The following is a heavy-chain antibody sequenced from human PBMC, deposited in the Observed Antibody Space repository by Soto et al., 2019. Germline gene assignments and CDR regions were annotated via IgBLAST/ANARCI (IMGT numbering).Heavy chain of an antibody. J-gene: IGHJ6*02. CDR3: ARAELNSSSWYSVYYYGMDV. CDR1: GASISSRDYY. Sequence: SETLSLTCTVSGASISSRDYYWSWIRQPPGKGLEWIGYIYYSGSTYYNPSLKSRVTISVDTSKNQFSLKLSSVTAADTAVYYCARAELNSSSWYSVYYYGMDVWGQGTTVT. D-gene: IGHD6-13*01. V-gene: IGHV4-30-4*01. CDR2: IYYSGST.